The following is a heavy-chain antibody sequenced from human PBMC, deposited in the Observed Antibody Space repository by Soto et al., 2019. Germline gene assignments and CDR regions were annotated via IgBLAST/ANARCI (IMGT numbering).Heavy chain of an antibody. CDR2: IYYSGST. V-gene: IGHV4-39*01. J-gene: IGHJ4*02. Sequence: SETLSLTCTVSGGSISSSSYYWGWIRQPPGKGLEWIGSIYYSGSTYYNPSLKSRVTISVDTSKNQFSLKLSSVTAADTAVYYCARHKYYFDYWGQGTLVTVS. CDR1: GGSISSSSYY. CDR3: ARHKYYFDY.